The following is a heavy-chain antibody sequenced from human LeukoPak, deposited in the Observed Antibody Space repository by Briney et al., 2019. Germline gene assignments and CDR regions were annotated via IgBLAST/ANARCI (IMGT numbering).Heavy chain of an antibody. Sequence: GGSLRLSCAASGFTFSSYAMSWVRQAPGKGLEWVSAISGSGGSTYHADSVKGRFTISRDNSKNTLYLQMNSLRAEDTAVYYCAKDLIITIGYYFDYWGQGTLVTVSS. CDR3: AKDLIITIGYYFDY. D-gene: IGHD3-9*01. J-gene: IGHJ4*02. CDR2: ISGSGGST. CDR1: GFTFSSYA. V-gene: IGHV3-23*01.